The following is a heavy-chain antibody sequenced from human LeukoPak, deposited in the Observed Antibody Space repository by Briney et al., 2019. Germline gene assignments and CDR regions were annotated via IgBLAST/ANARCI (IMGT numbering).Heavy chain of an antibody. CDR1: GFTFSSYA. J-gene: IGHJ4*02. CDR3: AKDNRGGAKGYFDY. D-gene: IGHD1-26*01. Sequence: PGGSVRLSRAASGFTFSSYAMSWVRQAPGKGLEWVSALSGSGGSTNYADSVKGRFTIARDNSKNTLYMQMNSLRAEDTAVYYCAKDNRGGAKGYFDYWGQGTLVTVSS. CDR2: LSGSGGST. V-gene: IGHV3-23*01.